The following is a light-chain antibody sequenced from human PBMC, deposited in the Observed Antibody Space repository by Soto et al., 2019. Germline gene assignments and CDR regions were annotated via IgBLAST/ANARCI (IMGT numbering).Light chain of an antibody. CDR3: QQYYSYPPWT. V-gene: IGKV1-27*01. CDR1: QTISNY. J-gene: IGKJ1*01. CDR2: AAS. Sequence: DIQMTQSPSSLSASVGDRVTITCGASQTISNYLNWYQQKPGKAPKLLIYAASTLQAGVPSRFSGSGSGTDFTLTISCLQSEDFATYYCQQYYSYPPWTFGQGTKVDIK.